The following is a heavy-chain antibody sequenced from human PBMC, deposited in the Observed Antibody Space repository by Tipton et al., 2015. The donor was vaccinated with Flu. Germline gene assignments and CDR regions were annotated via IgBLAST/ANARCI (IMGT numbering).Heavy chain of an antibody. CDR1: GGSITDDY. J-gene: IGHJ3*02. Sequence: GLVKPSETLSLNCTVSGGSITDDYWSWVRQPPGKGLEWIGDISYTGSTTYNPSLKSRVTISLDTSNNQFSLKLSFVTAADTAVYYCARRHFSFDIWGQGTMVTVSS. CDR3: ARRHFSFDI. D-gene: IGHD2/OR15-2a*01. V-gene: IGHV4-59*12. CDR2: ISYTGST.